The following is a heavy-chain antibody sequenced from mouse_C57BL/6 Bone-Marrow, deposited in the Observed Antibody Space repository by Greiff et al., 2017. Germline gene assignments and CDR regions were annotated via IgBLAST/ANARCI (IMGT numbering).Heavy chain of an antibody. J-gene: IGHJ4*01. CDR2: INPSTGGT. V-gene: IGHV1-42*01. Sequence: EVQLQESGPELVKPGASVKISCKASGFSFTGYYMNWVKQSPEKSLEWIGEINPSTGGTTYNQKFKAKATLTVDKSSSTAYMQLKSLTSEDPAVYYCARGHYGSSYDYAMDYWGQGTSVTGSS. D-gene: IGHD1-1*01. CDR1: GFSFTGYY. CDR3: ARGHYGSSYDYAMDY.